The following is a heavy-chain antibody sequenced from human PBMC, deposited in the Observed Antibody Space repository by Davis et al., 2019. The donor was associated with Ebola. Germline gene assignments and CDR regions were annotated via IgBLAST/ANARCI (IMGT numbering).Heavy chain of an antibody. CDR1: GSTFSSYG. V-gene: IGHV3-30*02. D-gene: IGHD1-26*01. Sequence: GESLKISCSASGSTFSSYGMHWVRQAPGKGLEWVAFIRDDGSNRFYADSVKGRFTISRDKSNNTLYLQMDSLRAEDTAVYYCARDSIEGATTFDYWGQGALVTVSS. CDR2: IRDDGSNR. J-gene: IGHJ4*02. CDR3: ARDSIEGATTFDY.